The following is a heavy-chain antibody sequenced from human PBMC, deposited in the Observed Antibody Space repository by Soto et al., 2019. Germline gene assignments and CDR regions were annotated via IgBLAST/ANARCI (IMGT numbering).Heavy chain of an antibody. J-gene: IGHJ6*02. CDR1: GGSISSSSYY. D-gene: IGHD6-13*01. CDR2: IYYSGST. CDR3: ARHREQLAYYVMEV. V-gene: IGHV4-39*01. Sequence: SETLSLTCTVSGGSISSSSYYWGWIRQTPGKGLEWIGSIYYSGSTYYNPSLKSRVTISVDTSKNQFSLKLSSVTAADTAVYYCARHREQLAYYVMEVWGQGTTVPVSS.